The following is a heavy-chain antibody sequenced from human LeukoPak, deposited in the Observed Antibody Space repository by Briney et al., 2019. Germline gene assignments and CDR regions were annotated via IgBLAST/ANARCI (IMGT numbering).Heavy chain of an antibody. J-gene: IGHJ4*02. CDR3: ARGVISGSWIGMPAFDY. D-gene: IGHD6-13*01. V-gene: IGHV4-34*01. Sequence: SETLSLTCAVYGGSFSGYYWSWIRQPPGKGLEWIGEINHSGSTNYNPSLKSRVTISVDTSKNQFSLKLSSVTAADTAVYYCARGVISGSWIGMPAFDYWGQGTLVTVSS. CDR2: INHSGST. CDR1: GGSFSGYY.